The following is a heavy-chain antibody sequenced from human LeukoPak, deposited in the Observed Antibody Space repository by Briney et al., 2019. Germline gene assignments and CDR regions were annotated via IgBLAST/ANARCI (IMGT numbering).Heavy chain of an antibody. CDR1: GFTVSSNY. Sequence: GGSLRLSCAASGFTVSSNYMSWVRQAPGKGLEWVSVIYSGGSTYYADSVKGRFTISRDNSKNTLYLQMNSLRAEDTAVYYCARDPYCGGDCSFFDYWGQGTLVTVSS. J-gene: IGHJ4*02. CDR2: IYSGGST. CDR3: ARDPYCGGDCSFFDY. V-gene: IGHV3-66*01. D-gene: IGHD2-21*02.